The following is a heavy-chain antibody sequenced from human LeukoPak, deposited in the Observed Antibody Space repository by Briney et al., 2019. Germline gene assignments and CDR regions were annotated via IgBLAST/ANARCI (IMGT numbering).Heavy chain of an antibody. CDR3: AKDLGPGDYWFDP. V-gene: IGHV3-30*18. D-gene: IGHD7-27*01. J-gene: IGHJ5*02. Sequence: PGRSLRLSCAASGFTFSSYGMHWVRQAPGKGLEWVAVISYDGSNKYYADSVKGRFTISRDNSKNTLYLQMNSLRAEDTAVYYCAKDLGPGDYWFDPWGQGTLVTVSS. CDR2: ISYDGSNK. CDR1: GFTFSSYG.